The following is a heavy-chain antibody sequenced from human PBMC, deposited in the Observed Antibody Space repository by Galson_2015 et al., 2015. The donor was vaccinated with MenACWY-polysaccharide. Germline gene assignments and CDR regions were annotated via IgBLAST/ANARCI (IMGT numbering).Heavy chain of an antibody. D-gene: IGHD3-16*01. V-gene: IGHV1-69*02. Sequence: SVKVSCKASGSSFSSYSFSWIRQAPGQGLEWMGRINPIVGVPNYAQKFQGRVTITADRPTSTDYMQLSSLTSEDTASYYCASEYIMSLPHPSFHDCCGQGPLFLFSS. CDR2: INPIVGVP. CDR3: ASEYIMSLPHPSFHDC. CDR1: GSSFSSYS. J-gene: IGHJ1*01.